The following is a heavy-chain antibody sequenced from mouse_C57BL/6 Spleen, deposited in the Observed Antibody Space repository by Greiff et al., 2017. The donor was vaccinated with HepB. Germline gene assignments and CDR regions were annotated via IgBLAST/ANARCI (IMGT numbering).Heavy chain of an antibody. V-gene: IGHV1-82*01. J-gene: IGHJ4*01. CDR1: GYAFSSSW. CDR2: IYPGDGDT. CDR3: ATHLFITSMDY. D-gene: IGHD1-1*01. Sequence: VQLQQSGPELVKPGASVKISCKASGYAFSSSWMNWVKQRPGKGLEWIGRIYPGDGDTNYNGKFKGKATLTADKSSSTAYMQLSSLTSEDSAVYFCATHLFITSMDYWGQGTSVTVSS.